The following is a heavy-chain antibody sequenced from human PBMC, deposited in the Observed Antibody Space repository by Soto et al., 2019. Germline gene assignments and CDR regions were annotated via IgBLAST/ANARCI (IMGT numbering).Heavy chain of an antibody. Sequence: PSETLSLTCAVYGGSFSGYYWSWIRQPPGKGLEWIGEINHSGSTNYNPSLKSRVAISVDTSKNQFSLKLSSVTAADTAVYYCARGLVPNSYYYYMDVWGKGTTVT. CDR3: ARGLVPNSYYYYMDV. CDR1: GGSFSGYY. CDR2: INHSGST. V-gene: IGHV4-34*01. J-gene: IGHJ6*03.